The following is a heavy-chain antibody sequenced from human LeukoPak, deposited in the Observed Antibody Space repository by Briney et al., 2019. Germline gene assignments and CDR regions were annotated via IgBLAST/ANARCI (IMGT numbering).Heavy chain of an antibody. Sequence: GGSLRLSCAVSGITLSNYGMSWVRQAPGKGLEWVEGLSGSGGGTNYADSVQGRFTISRDNPKNTLYLQMNSLRAEDTAVYFCAKRGVVIRVFLVGFHKEAYYFDSWGQGALVTVSS. CDR3: AKRGVVIRVFLVGFHKEAYYFDS. V-gene: IGHV3-23*01. D-gene: IGHD3-10*01. CDR2: LSGSGGGT. CDR1: GITLSNYG. J-gene: IGHJ4*02.